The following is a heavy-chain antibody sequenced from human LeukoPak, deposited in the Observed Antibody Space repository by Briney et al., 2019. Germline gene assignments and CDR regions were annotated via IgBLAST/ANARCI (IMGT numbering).Heavy chain of an antibody. Sequence: GGSLRLSCAASGFTFSSYAMHWVRQAPGKGLEWVAVISYDGSNKYYADSVKGRFTISRDNSKNTLYLQMNSLRAEDTAVYYCARDEYYYDSSGYYPSHPYYYYGMDVWGQGTTVTVSS. J-gene: IGHJ6*02. CDR2: ISYDGSNK. D-gene: IGHD3-22*01. V-gene: IGHV3-30*04. CDR1: GFTFSSYA. CDR3: ARDEYYYDSSGYYPSHPYYYYGMDV.